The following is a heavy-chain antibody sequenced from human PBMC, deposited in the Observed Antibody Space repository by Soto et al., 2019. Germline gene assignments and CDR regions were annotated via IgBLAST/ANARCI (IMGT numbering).Heavy chain of an antibody. D-gene: IGHD6-25*01. CDR3: GCGFGIAADTPSITGTTTTDY. Sequence: GASVKVSCKTSGFTFSSSAVHWVRQARGHRLQWIGWIDVGSANANYAQMLQERVTISRDMSTSTAYMELSSLRSEDTAVYYCGCGFGIAADTPSITGTTTTDYWGQGTLVTVSS. CDR2: IDVGSANA. CDR1: GFTFSSSA. V-gene: IGHV1-58*01. J-gene: IGHJ4*02.